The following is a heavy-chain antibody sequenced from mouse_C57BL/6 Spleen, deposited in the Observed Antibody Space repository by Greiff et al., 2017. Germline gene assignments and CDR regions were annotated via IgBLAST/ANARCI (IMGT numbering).Heavy chain of an antibody. CDR3: AVGMFDYGNCLYWYVDV. D-gene: IGHD2-1*01. J-gene: IGHJ1*03. CDR2: IYPGDGDT. CDR1: GYAFSSSW. Sequence: QVQLQQSGPELVKPGASVKISCKASGYAFSSSWMNWVKQRPGKGLEWIGRIYPGDGDTNYNGKFKGKATLTADKSSSTAYMQLSSLTSEDSSVYFCAVGMFDYGNCLYWYVDVWGTGTTGTVSS. V-gene: IGHV1-82*01.